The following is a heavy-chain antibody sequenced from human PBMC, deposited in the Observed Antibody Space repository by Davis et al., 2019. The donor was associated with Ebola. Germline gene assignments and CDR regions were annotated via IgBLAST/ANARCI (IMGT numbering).Heavy chain of an antibody. CDR3: ARLPLRGWSAFDI. D-gene: IGHD2-15*01. J-gene: IGHJ3*02. V-gene: IGHV5-51*01. CDR1: GFDFTKYW. CDR2: IYPGDSNT. Sequence: GESLKISCKGSGFDFTKYWIAWVRQMPGKGLEWMGIIYPGDSNTRYSPSFQGQVTISVDKSISTAYLQWSSLKASDTAMYYCARLPLRGWSAFDIWGQGTMVTVSS.